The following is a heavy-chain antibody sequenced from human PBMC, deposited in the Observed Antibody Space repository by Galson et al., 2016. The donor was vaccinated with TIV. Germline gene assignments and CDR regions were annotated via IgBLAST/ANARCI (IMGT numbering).Heavy chain of an antibody. CDR2: VNPSGGTT. D-gene: IGHD5-18*01. J-gene: IGHJ4*02. Sequence: SVNVSCKASGYIFTSWYMHWVRQAPGQGLEWVGIVNPSGGTTSYAQKFQGRVTMTRDTSTSTVYMELNSLKSEDTAVYYCARGPGYTYGYIFDYWGQGTLVTVAS. CDR1: GYIFTSWY. CDR3: ARGPGYTYGYIFDY. V-gene: IGHV1-46*01.